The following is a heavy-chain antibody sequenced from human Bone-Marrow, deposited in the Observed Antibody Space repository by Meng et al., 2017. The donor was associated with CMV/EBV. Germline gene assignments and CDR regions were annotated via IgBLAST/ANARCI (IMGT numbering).Heavy chain of an antibody. CDR2: IYYSGST. CDR1: GGSISSGGYY. V-gene: IGHV4-31*02. CDR3: AREAWFGESNWFDP. J-gene: IGHJ5*02. D-gene: IGHD3-10*01. Sequence: SGGSISSGGYYWSWIRQHPGKGLEWIGYIYYSGSTYYNPSLKSRVTIPVDTSKNQFSLKLSSVTAADTAVYYCAREAWFGESNWFDPWGQGTLVTVSS.